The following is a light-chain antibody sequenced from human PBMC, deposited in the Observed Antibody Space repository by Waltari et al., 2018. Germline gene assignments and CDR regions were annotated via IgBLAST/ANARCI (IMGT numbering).Light chain of an antibody. CDR3: QQTYTTLGT. CDR2: AAS. V-gene: IGKV1-39*01. J-gene: IGKJ1*01. Sequence: DIQMTQSPSSLSASVGDRVTIPCRASQTVVSYLHWYQHKPGKAPKLLIYAASGLQSGVPSRFSGSGSGTDFTLTISSLQPEDFATYYCQQTYTTLGTFGQGTKVEIK. CDR1: QTVVSY.